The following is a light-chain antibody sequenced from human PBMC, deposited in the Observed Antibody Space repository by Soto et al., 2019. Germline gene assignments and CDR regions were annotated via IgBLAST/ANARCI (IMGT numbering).Light chain of an antibody. CDR2: DAS. CDR3: YQYDSSPWT. V-gene: IGKV3-20*01. Sequence: EIVLTQSPGTLSLSPGERASLSCRASQSVSSSYLAWYQQKPGQSPRLVIYDASSRATGIPDRFSGSGSGTDFTLTISRLEPEDFAVYFCYQYDSSPWTFGQGTKVDNK. CDR1: QSVSSSY. J-gene: IGKJ1*01.